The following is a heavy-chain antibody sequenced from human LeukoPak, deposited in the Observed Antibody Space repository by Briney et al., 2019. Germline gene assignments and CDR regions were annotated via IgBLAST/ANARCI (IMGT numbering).Heavy chain of an antibody. CDR2: INHSGST. J-gene: IGHJ5*02. CDR1: GGSSIGYY. CDR3: ARGSDIGIAAESKNWFDP. V-gene: IGHV4-34*01. D-gene: IGHD6-13*01. Sequence: SGPLSLPCAVYGGSSIGYYWGWIRHPPGKGLEWMGEINHSGSTKYNPSLKSRVTISVDMSKNQFPLKLSSVTPGDTAVYYCARGSDIGIAAESKNWFDPWGQGTLVTVSS.